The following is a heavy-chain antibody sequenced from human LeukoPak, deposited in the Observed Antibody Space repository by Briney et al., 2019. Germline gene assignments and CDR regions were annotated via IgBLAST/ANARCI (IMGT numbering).Heavy chain of an antibody. V-gene: IGHV3-23*01. Sequence: GGPLRLSCAVSGFTFSSYTINWVRQAPGKGLEWVSAISGSGGSTYYADSVKGRFTISRDNSKNTLYLQMNSLRAEDTAVYYCANRVGAATFDYWGQGTLVTVSS. CDR1: GFTFSSYT. CDR2: ISGSGGST. D-gene: IGHD1-26*01. CDR3: ANRVGAATFDY. J-gene: IGHJ4*02.